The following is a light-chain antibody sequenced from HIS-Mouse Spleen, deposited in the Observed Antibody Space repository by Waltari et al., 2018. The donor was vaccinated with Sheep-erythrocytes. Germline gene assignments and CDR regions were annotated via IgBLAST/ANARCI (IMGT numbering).Light chain of an antibody. CDR2: DVS. CDR3: CSYAGSYTFWV. J-gene: IGLJ3*02. CDR1: SSDVGGYNY. Sequence: QPRSVSGSPGQSVTISCTGTSSDVGGYNYVSWYQQYPGKAPKLMIYDVSKRPSGVPDRFSGSKSGNTASLTISGLQAEDEADYYCCSYAGSYTFWVFGGGTKLTVL. V-gene: IGLV2-11*01.